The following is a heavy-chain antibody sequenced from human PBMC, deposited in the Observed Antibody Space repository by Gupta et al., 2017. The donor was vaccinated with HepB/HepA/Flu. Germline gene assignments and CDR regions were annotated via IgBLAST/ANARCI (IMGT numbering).Heavy chain of an antibody. CDR1: GFTFDDYA. Sequence: EVQLVESGGGLVQPGRSLRLSCAASGFTFDDYAMHWVRQAPGKGLEWVSGISWNSGSIGYADSGKGRVTISRDNAKNARYLQMNSLRAEETALDYCAKDFGGGGDDPYWYFDLGGRGTMVTVYS. CDR2: ISWNSGSI. CDR3: AKDFGGGGDDPYWYFDL. J-gene: IGHJ2*01. D-gene: IGHD3-16*01. V-gene: IGHV3-9*01.